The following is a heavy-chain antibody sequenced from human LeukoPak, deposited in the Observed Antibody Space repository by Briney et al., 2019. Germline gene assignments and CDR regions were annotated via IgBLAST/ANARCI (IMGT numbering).Heavy chain of an antibody. CDR1: GFTFSSYG. J-gene: IGHJ4*02. V-gene: IGHV3-30*02. Sequence: PGGSLRLSCAASGFTFSSYGMHWVRQAPGKGLEWVAFIRYDGSNKYYADSVKGRFTISRDNSKNTLYLQMNSLRAEDTAVYYCAKDPGYSDSSGYYFPYYFVNWGQGTLVTVSS. CDR2: IRYDGSNK. CDR3: AKDPGYSDSSGYYFPYYFVN. D-gene: IGHD3-22*01.